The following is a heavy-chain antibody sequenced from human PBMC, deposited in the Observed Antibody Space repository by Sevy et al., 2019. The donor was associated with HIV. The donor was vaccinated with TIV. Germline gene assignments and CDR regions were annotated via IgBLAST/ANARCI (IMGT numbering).Heavy chain of an antibody. J-gene: IGHJ4*01. D-gene: IGHD2-8*01. Sequence: GGSLRLSCAASGFTFDDYAMHWVRQAPGKGLEWVSGISWNSGSIDYADAVKGRFTISRDNAKISLYLKMKSLRADDTALYYCARDRDDGYCTNGVCFNFDNWGQGTLVTVSS. CDR3: ARDRDDGYCTNGVCFNFDN. V-gene: IGHV3-9*01. CDR1: GFTFDDYA. CDR2: ISWNSGSI.